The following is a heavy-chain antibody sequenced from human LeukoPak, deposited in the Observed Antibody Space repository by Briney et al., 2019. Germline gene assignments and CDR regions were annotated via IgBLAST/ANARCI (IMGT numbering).Heavy chain of an antibody. CDR2: IFSDGSGP. CDR1: GFTFSGHW. J-gene: IGHJ4*02. CDR3: TRSRKYGALFDY. D-gene: IGHD4-17*01. Sequence: GGSLRLSCAAAGFTFSGHWMSWVRQAPGKVLVWVSRIFSDGSGPTYVDSVNGRFTISRDNAKNTVYLQMNSLRAEDTAVYYCTRSRKYGALFDYWGQGPLATVSS. V-gene: IGHV3-74*01.